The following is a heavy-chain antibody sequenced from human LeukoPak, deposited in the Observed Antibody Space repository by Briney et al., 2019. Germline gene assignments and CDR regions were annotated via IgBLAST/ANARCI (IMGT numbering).Heavy chain of an antibody. CDR1: GLTLSNAW. CDR2: IKSKSDGGIK. Sequence: PGGSLRLSCAASGLTLSNAWMTWVRQAPGKGLEWVARIKSKSDGGIKDYAAPVKGTFTISRDDSENTVYLQMNSLKIEDTAVYYCATGRSGYSDSWGQGTLVFVSS. V-gene: IGHV3-15*01. CDR3: ATGRSGYSDS. J-gene: IGHJ4*02.